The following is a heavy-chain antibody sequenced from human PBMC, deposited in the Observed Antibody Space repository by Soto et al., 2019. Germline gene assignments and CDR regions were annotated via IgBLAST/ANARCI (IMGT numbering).Heavy chain of an antibody. CDR2: IIPIFGTA. CDR1: GGTFSSHA. V-gene: IGHV1-69*13. Sequence: SVKVSCKASGGTFSSHAISWVRQAPGQGLEWMGGIIPIFGTANYAQKFQGRVTITADESTSTAYMELSSLRSEDTAVYYCASTNCSGGSCFAGWCDPWGQGTLVTVSS. D-gene: IGHD2-15*01. CDR3: ASTNCSGGSCFAGWCDP. J-gene: IGHJ5*02.